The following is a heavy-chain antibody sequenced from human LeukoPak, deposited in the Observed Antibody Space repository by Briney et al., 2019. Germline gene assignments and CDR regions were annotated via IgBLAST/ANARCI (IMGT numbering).Heavy chain of an antibody. J-gene: IGHJ4*02. V-gene: IGHV1-18*01. CDR2: ISAYNGKT. CDR3: ARTNVYYYDSSDYYPYFDY. D-gene: IGHD3-22*01. CDR1: GYTFTSYG. Sequence: GASVKVSCKASGYTFTSYGISWVRQAPGQGLEWMGGISAYNGKTNYAQKLQGRVTMTTDTSTSTAYMELRNLRSDDTAVYYCARTNVYYYDSSDYYPYFDYWGQGNLVTVSS.